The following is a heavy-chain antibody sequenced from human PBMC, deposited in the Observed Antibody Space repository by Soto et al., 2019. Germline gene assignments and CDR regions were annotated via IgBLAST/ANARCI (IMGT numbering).Heavy chain of an antibody. CDR1: GGSTSSGGYY. V-gene: IGHV4-31*03. D-gene: IGHD2-15*01. CDR3: ARDAALKWFDP. J-gene: IGHJ5*02. CDR2: VYYSGST. Sequence: QVQLQESGPRLVKPSQTLSLTCTVSGGSTSSGGYYWSWIRQYPGKGLEWIGFVYYSGSTYGNPSLKSRVIISVDTSKKQFSLKLSSLTAADKAVYYCARDAALKWFDPWGQGTLVTVSS.